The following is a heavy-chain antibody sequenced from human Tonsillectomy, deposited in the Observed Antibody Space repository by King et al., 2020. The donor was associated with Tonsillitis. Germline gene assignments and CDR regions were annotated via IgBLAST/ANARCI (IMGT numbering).Heavy chain of an antibody. V-gene: IGHV2-5*02. D-gene: IGHD3-10*01. J-gene: IGHJ4*02. Sequence: TLQESGPPLVKPTQTLTLTCTFSGFSLSTAGEGVGWIRQPPGQALEWLALIYWDSDKRYSPSLKSRLTITKHTSKNRVVLRMTNMDPVDTATYYCAHRPFDGEVFDYWGQGTLVTVSS. CDR2: IYWDSDK. CDR3: AHRPFDGEVFDY. CDR1: GFSLSTAGEG.